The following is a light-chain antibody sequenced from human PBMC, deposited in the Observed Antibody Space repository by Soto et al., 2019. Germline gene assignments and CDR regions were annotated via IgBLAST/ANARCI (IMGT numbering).Light chain of an antibody. V-gene: IGLV2-11*01. CDR2: DVS. J-gene: IGLJ1*01. Sequence: QSVLTQPRSVSGSPGQSVSISCTGTSSDVGRYSYVSWYQQHPGKAPKLMIYDVSERPSGVPDRFSGSKSGNTASLTISGLQAEDEADYYCSSCTSSNTLVFGTGTKVTVL. CDR3: SSCTSSNTLV. CDR1: SSDVGRYSY.